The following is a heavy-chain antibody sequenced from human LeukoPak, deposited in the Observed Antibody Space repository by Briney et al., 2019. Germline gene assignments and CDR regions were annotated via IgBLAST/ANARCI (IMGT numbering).Heavy chain of an antibody. CDR2: IYPYTGGT. Sequence: GASVKVSCKASGYIFTGYYMYWVRQAPGQGLEWMGWIYPYTGGTDSAQKFQGRITVTRDTSISTAYMELSRLRSDDTAVYYCARYYGEAPPYWGQGTLVIVSS. D-gene: IGHD4-17*01. V-gene: IGHV1-2*02. CDR3: ARYYGEAPPY. CDR1: GYIFTGYY. J-gene: IGHJ4*02.